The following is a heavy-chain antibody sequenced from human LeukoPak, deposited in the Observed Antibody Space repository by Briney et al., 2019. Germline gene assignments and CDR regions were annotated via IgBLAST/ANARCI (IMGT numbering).Heavy chain of an antibody. D-gene: IGHD3-22*01. Sequence: ASVKVSRKASGYTFTSYGISWVRQAPGQGIEWMGWISAYNGNTNYAQKLQGRVTMTTDTSTSTAYMELRSLGSDDTAVYYCARVPGYDKFGRGYFQHWGQGTLVTVSS. V-gene: IGHV1-18*01. CDR2: ISAYNGNT. CDR1: GYTFTSYG. CDR3: ARVPGYDKFGRGYFQH. J-gene: IGHJ1*01.